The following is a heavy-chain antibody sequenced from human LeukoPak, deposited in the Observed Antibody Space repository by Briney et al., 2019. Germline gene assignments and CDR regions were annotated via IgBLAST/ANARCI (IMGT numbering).Heavy chain of an antibody. CDR2: ISWNSGSI. CDR1: GFTFDDYA. D-gene: IGHD6-13*01. CDR3: ARAEQQLVLRVYYFDY. V-gene: IGHV3-9*01. Sequence: PGGSLRLSCAASGFTFDDYAMHWVRQAPGKGLEWVSGISWNSGSIGYADSVKGRFTISRDNAKNSLYLQMNSLRAEDTALYYCARAEQQLVLRVYYFDYWGQGTLVTVSS. J-gene: IGHJ4*02.